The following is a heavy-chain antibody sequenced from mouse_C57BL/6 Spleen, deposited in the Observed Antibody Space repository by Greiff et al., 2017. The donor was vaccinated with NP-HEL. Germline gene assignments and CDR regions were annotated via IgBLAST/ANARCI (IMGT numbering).Heavy chain of an antibody. CDR2: ISNGGGST. J-gene: IGHJ2*01. CDR1: GFTFSDYY. V-gene: IGHV5-12*01. CDR3: SRQGDGSPYYFDY. Sequence: EVKLVESGGGLVQPGGSLKLSCAASGFTFSDYYMYWVRPTPEKRLEWVAYISNGGGSTYYPDTVKGRFTISRDTAKNTLYLQMSRLRSEDEAMYYCSRQGDGSPYYFDYWGQGTTLTVSA. D-gene: IGHD1-1*01.